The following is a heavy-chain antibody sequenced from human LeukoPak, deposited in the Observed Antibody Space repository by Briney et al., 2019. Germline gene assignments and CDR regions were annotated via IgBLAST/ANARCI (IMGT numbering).Heavy chain of an antibody. CDR3: ARYTADYGFDY. D-gene: IGHD4-17*01. Sequence: SETLSLTCAVSGVSISSSNWWSWVRQPPGKGLEWIGEVYHSGSTNYNPSLKSRVTISVDKSKNQFSLKLSSVTAADTAVYYCARYTADYGFDYWGQGTLVTVSS. CDR2: VYHSGST. V-gene: IGHV4-4*02. J-gene: IGHJ4*02. CDR1: GVSISSSNW.